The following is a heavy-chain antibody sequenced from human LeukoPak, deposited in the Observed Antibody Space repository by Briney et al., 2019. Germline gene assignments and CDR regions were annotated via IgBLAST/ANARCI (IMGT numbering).Heavy chain of an antibody. CDR2: INAGNGNT. CDR1: GYTFTSYA. D-gene: IGHD4-17*01. Sequence: ASVKVSCKASGYTFTSYAMHWVRQAPGQRLEWMGWINAGNGNTKYSQKFQGRVTITRDTSASTAYMELSSLRSEGTAVYYCARSDDYGDYGFDYWGQGTLVTVSS. V-gene: IGHV1-3*01. CDR3: ARSDDYGDYGFDY. J-gene: IGHJ4*02.